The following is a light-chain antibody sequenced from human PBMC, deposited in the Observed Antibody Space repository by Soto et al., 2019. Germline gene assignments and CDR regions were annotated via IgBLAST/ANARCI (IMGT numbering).Light chain of an antibody. CDR3: QQSYSTPRT. J-gene: IGKJ1*01. V-gene: IGKV1-39*01. CDR2: AAY. CDR1: QSISSY. Sequence: QMTQSPSSLSASVGDRSTTTCRASQSISSYLNWDQQKPGKAPKLLIYAAYSLQSGVPSRFSGSGSGTDFTLTISSLQPEDFATYYCQQSYSTPRTFGQGTQVEIK.